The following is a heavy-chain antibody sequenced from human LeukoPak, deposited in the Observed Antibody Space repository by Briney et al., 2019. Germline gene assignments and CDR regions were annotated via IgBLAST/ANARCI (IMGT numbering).Heavy chain of an antibody. CDR1: GYTFTGYY. Sequence: GASVKVSRKASGYTFTGYYMHWVRQAPGQGLEWMGWINPNSGGTNYAQEFQGRVTMTRDTSISTAYMELSRLRSDDTAVYYCASGGLLLRYFDYWGQGTLVTVSS. CDR3: ASGGLLLRYFDY. CDR2: INPNSGGT. D-gene: IGHD3-16*01. V-gene: IGHV1-2*02. J-gene: IGHJ4*02.